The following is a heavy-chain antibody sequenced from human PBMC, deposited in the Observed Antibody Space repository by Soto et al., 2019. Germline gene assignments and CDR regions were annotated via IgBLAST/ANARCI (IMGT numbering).Heavy chain of an antibody. Sequence: QLQLQQSGSGLVMPSQTLSLTCAVSGGSISSGGYSWSWIRQPPGKGLEWIGYIYPSGSTYYNPSLKSPVTRSVDSPKAPLAPRLRSLTAADTAVYSCAAGGGITRYHWGQRTLVTAAS. CDR2: IYPSGST. CDR3: AAGGGITRYH. V-gene: IGHV4-30-2*01. D-gene: IGHD1-26*01. CDR1: GGSISSGGYS. J-gene: IGHJ5*02.